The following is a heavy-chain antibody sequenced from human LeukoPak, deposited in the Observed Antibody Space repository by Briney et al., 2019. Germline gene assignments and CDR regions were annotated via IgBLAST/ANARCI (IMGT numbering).Heavy chain of an antibody. Sequence: PSGTLSLTCAVSGGSISSYYWSWIRQPPGKGLEWIGYIYYSGSTNYNPSLKSRVTISVDTSKNQFSLKLSSVTAADTAVYYCARDGSPSQFDPWGQGTLVTVSS. J-gene: IGHJ5*02. CDR2: IYYSGST. V-gene: IGHV4-59*01. CDR1: GGSISSYY. CDR3: ARDGSPSQFDP.